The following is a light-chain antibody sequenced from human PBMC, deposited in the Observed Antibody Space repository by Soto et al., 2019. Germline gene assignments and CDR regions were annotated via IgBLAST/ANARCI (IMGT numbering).Light chain of an antibody. J-gene: IGKJ2*01. CDR3: QQYHSYPYT. CDR2: KAS. V-gene: IGKV1-5*03. Sequence: DIPMTQSPSTLSASVGDRVTITCRASQSISSRLAWYQQKPGKAPKRLIYKASSLESGVPSRFSGSGSGTEFTLTISSLQPDDFATYYCQQYHSYPYTFGQGTKLEIK. CDR1: QSISSR.